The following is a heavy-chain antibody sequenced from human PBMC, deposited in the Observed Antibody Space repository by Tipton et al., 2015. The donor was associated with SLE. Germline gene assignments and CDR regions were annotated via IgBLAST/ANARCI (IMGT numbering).Heavy chain of an antibody. CDR3: ARRSDWNDY. CDR1: GFTFSSYW. J-gene: IGHJ4*02. V-gene: IGHV4-59*08. D-gene: IGHD1-1*01. CDR2: IYYSGSA. Sequence: LRLSCAASGFTFSSYWMHWVRQAPGKGLEWIGYIYYSGSANYNPSFKSRVTLSVDTSKNQISLKLTSVTAADTAVYYCARRSDWNDYWGQGTLVTVSS.